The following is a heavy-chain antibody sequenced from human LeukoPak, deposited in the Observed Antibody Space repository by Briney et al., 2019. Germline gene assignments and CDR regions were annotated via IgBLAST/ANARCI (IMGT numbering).Heavy chain of an antibody. CDR2: IYYSGST. Sequence: SETLSLTCTVSGGSISGSSYYWGWIRQPPGKGLEWIGSIYYSGSTYYNPSLKSRVTISVDTSKNQFSLKLSSVTAADTAVYYCARRLATMPIDYWGQGTLVTVSS. CDR1: GGSISGSSYY. J-gene: IGHJ4*02. CDR3: ARRLATMPIDY. D-gene: IGHD5-12*01. V-gene: IGHV4-39*01.